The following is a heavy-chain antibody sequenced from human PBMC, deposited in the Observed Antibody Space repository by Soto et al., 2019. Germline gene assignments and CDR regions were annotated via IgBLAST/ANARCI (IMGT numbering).Heavy chain of an antibody. J-gene: IGHJ6*02. V-gene: IGHV1-69*13. CDR1: GGTFSSYA. D-gene: IGHD5-12*01. Sequence: ASVKVSCKASGGTFSSYAISWVRQAPGQGLEWMGGIIPIFGTANYAQKFQGRVTITADESTSTAYMELSSLRSGDTAVYYCARNRFAGVATITGYYYYYYGMDVWGQGTTVTVSS. CDR3: ARNRFAGVATITGYYYYYYGMDV. CDR2: IIPIFGTA.